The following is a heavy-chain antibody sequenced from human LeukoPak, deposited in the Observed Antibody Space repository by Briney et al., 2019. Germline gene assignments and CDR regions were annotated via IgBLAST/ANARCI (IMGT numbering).Heavy chain of an antibody. CDR1: GYTFTSYA. Sequence: ASVKVSCKASGYTFTSYAMHWVRQAPGQRLEWMGWINAGNGNTKYSQKFQGRVTITRGTSASTAYMELSSLRSEDTAVYYCARVRRAPGYCTNGVCYDRFYFDYWGQGTLVTVSS. CDR2: INAGNGNT. J-gene: IGHJ4*02. V-gene: IGHV1-3*01. D-gene: IGHD2-8*01. CDR3: ARVRRAPGYCTNGVCYDRFYFDY.